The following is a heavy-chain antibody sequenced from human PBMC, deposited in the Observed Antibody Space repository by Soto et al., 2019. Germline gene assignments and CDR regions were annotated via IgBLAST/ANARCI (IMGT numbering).Heavy chain of an antibody. Sequence: GGSLRLCCAASGFTFSSYAMSWVRQAPGKGLEWVSAISGSGGSTHYADSVKGRFTISRDNSKNTLYLQMNSLRAEDTAVYYYARVNWSGYYFLPYDAFDIWGQGTMVTVSS. J-gene: IGHJ3*02. D-gene: IGHD3-9*01. CDR1: GFTFSSYA. V-gene: IGHV3-23*01. CDR3: ARVNWSGYYFLPYDAFDI. CDR2: ISGSGGST.